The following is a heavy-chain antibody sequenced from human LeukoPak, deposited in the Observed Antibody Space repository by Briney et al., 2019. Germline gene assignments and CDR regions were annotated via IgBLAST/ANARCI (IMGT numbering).Heavy chain of an antibody. CDR2: ISAYNGNT. D-gene: IGHD2-8*01. V-gene: IGHV1-18*01. CDR1: GYTFTSYG. CDR3: ARESHVVLMVYVPDAFDI. J-gene: IGHJ3*02. Sequence: ASVKVSCKASGYTFTSYGISWVRQAPGQGLEWMGWISAYNGNTNYAQKLQGRVTMTTDTSTSTAYMELRSLRSDDTAVYYCARESHVVLMVYVPDAFDIWGQGTMVTVSS.